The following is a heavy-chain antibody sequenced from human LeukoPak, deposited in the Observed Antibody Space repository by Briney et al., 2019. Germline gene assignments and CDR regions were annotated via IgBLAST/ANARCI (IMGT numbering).Heavy chain of an antibody. Sequence: GGSLRLSCEVSGFTFSSFRMNWVRQAPGKGLEWISYISNDLVTMHHADSVKGRFTISRDTSKNTLSLQMNSLRVEDTALYYCARGTFSPQGSYYGHWGQGTRVTVSS. CDR1: GFTFSSFR. CDR2: ISNDLVTM. J-gene: IGHJ4*02. CDR3: ARGTFSPQGSYYGH. V-gene: IGHV3-48*01. D-gene: IGHD3-10*01.